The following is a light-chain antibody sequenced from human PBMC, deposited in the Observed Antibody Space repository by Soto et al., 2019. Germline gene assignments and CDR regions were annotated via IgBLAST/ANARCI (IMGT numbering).Light chain of an antibody. CDR1: TSDIDNYDS. CDR3: CSYTGTYVVL. V-gene: IGLV2-18*02. Sequence: QSALTQPPSVSGSPGQSVTISCTGTTSDIDNYDSVSWYQQAPGTAPKLIIYDVNNRPSGAPDRFSGSTSGNTASLTISRLQAEDETDYFCCSYTGTYVVLFGGGTKLTVL. J-gene: IGLJ3*02. CDR2: DVN.